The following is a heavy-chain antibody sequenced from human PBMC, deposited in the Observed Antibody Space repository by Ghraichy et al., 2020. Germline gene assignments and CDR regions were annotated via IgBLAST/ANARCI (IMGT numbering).Heavy chain of an antibody. Sequence: SETLSLTCTVSGGSISSGDYYWSWIRQPPGKGLEWIGYIYYNGSTYYNPSLKSRVTISVDTSKNQFSLKLSSVTAADTAVYYCVCHGDGYNRFDYWGQGTLVTVSS. CDR2: IYYNGST. D-gene: IGHD5-24*01. CDR3: VCHGDGYNRFDY. CDR1: GGSISSGDYY. J-gene: IGHJ4*02. V-gene: IGHV4-30-4*01.